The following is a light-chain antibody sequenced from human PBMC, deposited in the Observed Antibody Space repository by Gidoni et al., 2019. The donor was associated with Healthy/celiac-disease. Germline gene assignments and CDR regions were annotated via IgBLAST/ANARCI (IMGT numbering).Light chain of an antibody. CDR2: AAS. V-gene: IGKV1-39*01. J-gene: IGKJ4*01. CDR3: QQSYSTPLT. CDR1: QSISSY. Sequence: DIQLTQSPSSLSASVGDRVTITCRASQSISSYLNWYQQKPGKTPKLLIYAASILQSGVPSRFSGSGSWTDFTLTISSLQPEDFATDYCQQSYSTPLTFGGGTKVEIK.